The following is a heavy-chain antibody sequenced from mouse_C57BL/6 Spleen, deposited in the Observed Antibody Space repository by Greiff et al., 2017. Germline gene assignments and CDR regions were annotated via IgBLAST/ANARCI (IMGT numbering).Heavy chain of an antibody. CDR3: ARSSITTGVARYFDV. CDR2: IDPSDSYT. CDR1: GYTFTSYW. Sequence: VQLQQPGAELVMPGASVKLSCKASGYTFTSYWMHWVKQRPGQGLEWIGEIDPSDSYTNYNQKFKGKSPLTVDKSSSTAYMQLSSLTSEDSAVYYCARSSITTGVARYFDVWGTGTTVTVSS. V-gene: IGHV1-69*01. J-gene: IGHJ1*03. D-gene: IGHD1-1*01.